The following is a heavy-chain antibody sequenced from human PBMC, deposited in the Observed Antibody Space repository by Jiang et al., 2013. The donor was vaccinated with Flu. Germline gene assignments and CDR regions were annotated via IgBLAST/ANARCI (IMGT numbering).Heavy chain of an antibody. V-gene: IGHV1-2*04. CDR2: INPKSGGT. J-gene: IGHJ4*02. Sequence: GAEVKKPGASVKVSCKASGYTFTDYFMHWVRQAPGQGLEWMGWINPKSGGTQYAQKFRGWVTMTRDTSISTAYMELSRLKFDDTAVYYCAKDTPLYCSGGSCSPGLDYWGQGTLVTVSS. D-gene: IGHD2-15*01. CDR1: GYTFTDYF. CDR3: AKDTPLYCSGGSCSPGLDY.